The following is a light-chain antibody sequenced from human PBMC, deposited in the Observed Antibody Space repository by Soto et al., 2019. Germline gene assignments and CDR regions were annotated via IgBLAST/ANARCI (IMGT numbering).Light chain of an antibody. CDR2: DVS. CDR3: SSYTRSSSVI. V-gene: IGLV2-14*03. J-gene: IGLJ2*01. Sequence: QSVLTQPASVSGSPGQSITISCTGTSSDVGAYNYVSWYQQHPGKAPKLMIYDVSNRPSGVSDRFSGSKSGNTAFLTISGLQAEDEADYYCSSYTRSSSVIFGGGTKLTVL. CDR1: SSDVGAYNY.